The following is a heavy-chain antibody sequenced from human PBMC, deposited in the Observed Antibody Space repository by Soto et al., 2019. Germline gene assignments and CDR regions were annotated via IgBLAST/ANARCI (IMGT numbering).Heavy chain of an antibody. V-gene: IGHV1-18*01. Sequence: ASVKVSCKASGYTFTSYGISWVRRAPGQGLEWMGWISAYNGNTNYAQKLQGRVTMTTDTSTSTAYMELRSLRSDDTAVYYCARCDGSGWYESYYFDYWGQGTLVTVS. CDR3: ARCDGSGWYESYYFDY. CDR2: ISAYNGNT. CDR1: GYTFTSYG. D-gene: IGHD6-19*01. J-gene: IGHJ4*02.